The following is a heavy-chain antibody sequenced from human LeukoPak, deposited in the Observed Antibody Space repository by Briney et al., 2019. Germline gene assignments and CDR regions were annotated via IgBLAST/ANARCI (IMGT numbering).Heavy chain of an antibody. Sequence: PGGSLRLSCAASGFTFSSYAMSWVRQAPGKGLEWVSAISGSGGSTYYADSVKGRFTISRDNSKNTLYLQMNSLRAEDTAVYYCANGVCSGYTVWGDAFDIWGQGTMVTVSS. D-gene: IGHD3-3*01. CDR1: GFTFSSYA. V-gene: IGHV3-23*01. J-gene: IGHJ3*02. CDR2: ISGSGGST. CDR3: ANGVCSGYTVWGDAFDI.